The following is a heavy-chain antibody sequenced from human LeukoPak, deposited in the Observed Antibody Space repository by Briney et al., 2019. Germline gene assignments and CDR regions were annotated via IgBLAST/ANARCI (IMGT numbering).Heavy chain of an antibody. J-gene: IGHJ4*02. CDR2: IYSSGST. V-gene: IGHV4-59*08. CDR1: GGSISSYY. D-gene: IGHD5-18*01. Sequence: KPSETLSLTCIVSGGSISSYYWSWIRQPPGKGLEWIGYIYSSGSTDYNPPLKSRVTISLDTSNHQFSLKLTSVTAADTAVYYCARHVGIHLWSLYFDYWGQGSLVTVSS. CDR3: ARHVGIHLWSLYFDY.